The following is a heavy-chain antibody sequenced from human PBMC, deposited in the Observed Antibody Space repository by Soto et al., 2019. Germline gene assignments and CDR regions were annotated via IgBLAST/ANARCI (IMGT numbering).Heavy chain of an antibody. CDR1: GFTFSNSA. CDR2: ISGSGDHT. J-gene: IGHJ4*02. D-gene: IGHD3-9*01. Sequence: GGSLRLSCAASGFTFSNSAMSWVRQAPGKGLEWVSEISGSGDHTYYADTVQGRFTVSRDNSKNTLYLQMSSLTAEDTAVYFCAKEGQYGVLSGYYYYWGQGILVTVS. V-gene: IGHV3-23*01. CDR3: AKEGQYGVLSGYYYY.